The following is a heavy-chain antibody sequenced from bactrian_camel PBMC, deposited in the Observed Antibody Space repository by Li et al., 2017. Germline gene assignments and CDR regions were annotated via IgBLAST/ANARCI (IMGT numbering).Heavy chain of an antibody. Sequence: HVQLVESGGGSVQAGGSLKLSCATSGYKMESCGMGWYCQAPEKAHEFIDREMVAQITHDGVTTYADFVKGRFTISRDNGAQSLHLQMNNLKLSDTVMYTCLTCGVTPEPDFGARGQGTQVTVS. CDR2: ITHDGVT. J-gene: IGHJ6*01. CDR3: LTCGVTPEPDFGA. V-gene: IGHV3S55*01. CDR1: GYKMESCG. D-gene: IGHD1*01.